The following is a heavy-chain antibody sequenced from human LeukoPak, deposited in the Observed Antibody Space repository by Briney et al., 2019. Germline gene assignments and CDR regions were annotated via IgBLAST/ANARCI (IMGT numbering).Heavy chain of an antibody. V-gene: IGHV3-23*01. CDR1: GFTFSSYA. CDR2: ISGSGGST. CDR3: AKDSDYYGSRGMADY. J-gene: IGHJ4*02. D-gene: IGHD3-10*01. Sequence: PGGSLRLSCAASGFTFSSYAMSWVRQAPGKGLEGVSAISGSGGSTYYADSVKGRFTISRDNSKNTLYLQMNSLRAEDTAVDYCAKDSDYYGSRGMADYWGQGTLVTVSS.